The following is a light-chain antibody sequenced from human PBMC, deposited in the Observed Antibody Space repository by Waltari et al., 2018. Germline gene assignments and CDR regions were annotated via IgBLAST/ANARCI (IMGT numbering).Light chain of an antibody. CDR1: QGISSY. CDR3: QQLNSYPIT. CDR2: AAS. Sequence: DIQLTQSPSFLSASVGDRVTIPCRASQGISSYLAWYQQKPGKAPKLLIYAASTLQSAVPSRFSGSGSGTEFTLTISSLQSEDFATYYCQQLNSYPITFGQGTRLEIK. J-gene: IGKJ5*01. V-gene: IGKV1-9*01.